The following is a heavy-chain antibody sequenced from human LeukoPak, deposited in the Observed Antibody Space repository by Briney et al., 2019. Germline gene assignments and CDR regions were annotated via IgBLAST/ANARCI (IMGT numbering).Heavy chain of an antibody. CDR3: ARAGSGYSFDY. D-gene: IGHD3-10*01. J-gene: IGHJ4*02. Sequence: SETLSLTCTVSGTSISTYYWSWIRQPPGQGLEWLGYLYYSGSTSYNPSLKSRVTISVDTSRNQFSLRLSSVTAADTAVYYCARAGSGYSFDYWGQGTLVTVSS. CDR1: GTSISTYY. CDR2: LYYSGST. V-gene: IGHV4-59*08.